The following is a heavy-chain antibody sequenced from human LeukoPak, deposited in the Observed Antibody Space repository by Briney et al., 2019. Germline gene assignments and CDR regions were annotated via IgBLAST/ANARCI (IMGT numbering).Heavy chain of an antibody. J-gene: IGHJ4*02. D-gene: IGHD1-26*01. V-gene: IGHV3-49*04. CDR3: TKVEWELPRN. CDR1: GFIFGDYA. Sequence: PGGSLRLSCRTAGFIFGDYAMSWVRQAPGKGLEWVGLIRSKTYGGTTEYDASVKDRFTISRDDSKSIAYLQMNSLKTEDTGVYYCTKVEWELPRNWGQGTLVTVST. CDR2: IRSKTYGGTT.